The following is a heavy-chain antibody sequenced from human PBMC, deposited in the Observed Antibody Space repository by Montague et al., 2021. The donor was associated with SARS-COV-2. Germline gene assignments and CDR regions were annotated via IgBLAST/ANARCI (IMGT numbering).Heavy chain of an antibody. V-gene: IGHV3-48*03. CDR3: ARVFATVGAMDRNDY. D-gene: IGHD1-26*01. CDR2: ISSSGSTI. J-gene: IGHJ4*02. Sequence: SLSLSLPASGFRFSSYEMNWVRQAPGKGLEWVSYISSSGSTIYYADSVKGRFTISRDNAKNSLYLQMNSLRAEDTAVYYCARVFATVGAMDRNDYWGQGTLVTVSS. CDR1: GFRFSSYE.